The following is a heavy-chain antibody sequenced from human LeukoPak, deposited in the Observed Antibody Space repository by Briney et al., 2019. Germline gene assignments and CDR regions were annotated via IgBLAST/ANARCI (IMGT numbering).Heavy chain of an antibody. Sequence: GRSLRLFCAAPGFTFSSYRMNWVRQAPGRGLEWISYISGSSSIIYYTPSVKGRFTISRDNGKSSLYLQMNSLRDDDTAVYFCARGTWDGDRTFDIWGQGAMVTVSS. V-gene: IGHV3-48*02. CDR1: GFTFSSYR. CDR3: ARGTWDGDRTFDI. CDR2: ISGSSSII. J-gene: IGHJ3*02. D-gene: IGHD5-24*01.